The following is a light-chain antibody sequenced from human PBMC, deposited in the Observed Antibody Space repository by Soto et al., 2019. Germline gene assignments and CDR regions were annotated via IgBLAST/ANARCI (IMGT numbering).Light chain of an antibody. V-gene: IGKV1-39*01. J-gene: IGKJ2*01. CDR1: QTINNY. CDR2: SAS. CDR3: QQSSSTPHT. Sequence: DIQMTQSPSSLSASLGDRVTITCRASQTINNYLHWYQQRPGEAPKLLIYSASNLQTGVPPRFSGSGSGTHFTLTISSLQPEDFDTYYCQQSSSTPHTFGQGTIVEIK.